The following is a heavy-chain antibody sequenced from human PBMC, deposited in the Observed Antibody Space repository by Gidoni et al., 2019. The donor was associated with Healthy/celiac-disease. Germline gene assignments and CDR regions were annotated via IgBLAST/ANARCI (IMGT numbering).Heavy chain of an antibody. CDR3: ANGGYSYGYYFDY. J-gene: IGHJ4*02. CDR2: ISYDGSNK. Sequence: QVQLVESGGGVVQPGRSLRLSCAASGSTFSSYGMHWVRQAPGKGLEWVAVISYDGSNKYYADAVKGRFTISRDNSKNTLYLQMNSLRAEDTAVYYCANGGYSYGYYFDYWGQGTLVTVSS. CDR1: GSTFSSYG. V-gene: IGHV3-30*18. D-gene: IGHD5-18*01.